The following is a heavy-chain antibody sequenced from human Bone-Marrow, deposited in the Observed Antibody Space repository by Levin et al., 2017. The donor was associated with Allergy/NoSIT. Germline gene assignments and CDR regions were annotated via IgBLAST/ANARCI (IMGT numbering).Heavy chain of an antibody. CDR1: GFKFNTYG. D-gene: IGHD2/OR15-2a*01. CDR2: IPVDEKNA. V-gene: IGHV3-30*18. CDR3: AKGRVRYFDSSDFDF. Sequence: GESLKISCAASGFKFNTYGMHWVRQAPGKGLEWVAVIPVDEKNAHYGDSVKGRFNISRDNSKNTLFLQMNSLTAEDTAVYYCAKGRVRYFDSSDFDFWGQGTLVTVSS. J-gene: IGHJ4*02.